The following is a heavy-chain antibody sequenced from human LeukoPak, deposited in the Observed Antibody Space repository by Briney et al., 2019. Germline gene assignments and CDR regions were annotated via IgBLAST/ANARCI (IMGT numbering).Heavy chain of an antibody. J-gene: IGHJ4*02. D-gene: IGHD3-10*01. Sequence: GALRLSCAASGFTSSNYEMDWVRQAPGKGLEWVSYISSSGSTTYYADSVKGRFSIFRDNAENSLYLQMNSLRAEDTAVYYCARGNFYGSGNNFDYWGQGTLVTVSS. CDR1: GFTSSNYE. V-gene: IGHV3-48*03. CDR3: ARGNFYGSGNNFDY. CDR2: ISSSGSTT.